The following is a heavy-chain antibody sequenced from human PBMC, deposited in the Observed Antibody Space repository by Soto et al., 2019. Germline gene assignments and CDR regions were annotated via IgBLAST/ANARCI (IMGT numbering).Heavy chain of an antibody. V-gene: IGHV1-69*01. CDR2: VMPTFGAG. D-gene: IGHD3-22*01. J-gene: IGHJ6*02. Sequence: QVQLVQSGAEVKKPGSSVKVSCTASEGAFRNYAVSWVRQAPGQGLEWMGAVMPTFGAGVYAQKFQGRLTIFADESTNTAYLNVSSLTFEDAAIYYCAASRGFYEAMDAWGQGTTLTVSS. CDR3: AASRGFYEAMDA. CDR1: EGAFRNYA.